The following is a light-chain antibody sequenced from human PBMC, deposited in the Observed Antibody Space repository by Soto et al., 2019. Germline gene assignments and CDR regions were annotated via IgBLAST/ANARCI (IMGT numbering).Light chain of an antibody. CDR3: QQYNSYSWT. CDR2: EES. Sequence: DIHLTQSPSFLSASVGDRVSITCRPSQAVPNNMAWYQQKPGKPPKLLIYEESTLHSGVPSRFSGRKSGTQFTLTIDSLQPEDFATYYCQQYNSYSWTFGQGTKVDTK. J-gene: IGKJ1*01. CDR1: QAVPNN. V-gene: IGKV1-9*01.